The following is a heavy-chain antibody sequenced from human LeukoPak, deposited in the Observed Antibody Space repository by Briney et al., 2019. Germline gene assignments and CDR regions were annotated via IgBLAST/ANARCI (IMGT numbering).Heavy chain of an antibody. CDR2: MNPNSGNT. Sequence: ASVKVSCKASGYTFTSYDINWVRQATGQGLEWMGWMNPNSGNTGYAQKFQGRVTMARNTSISTAYMGLSSLRSEDTAVYCCTRWYGSGSSTDYWGQGTLVTVSS. CDR1: GYTFTSYD. V-gene: IGHV1-8*01. J-gene: IGHJ4*02. D-gene: IGHD3-10*01. CDR3: TRWYGSGSSTDY.